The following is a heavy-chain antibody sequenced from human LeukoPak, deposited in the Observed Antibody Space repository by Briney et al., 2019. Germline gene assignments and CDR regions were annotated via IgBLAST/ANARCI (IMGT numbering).Heavy chain of an antibody. CDR3: ARDTDYDSPLGY. CDR2: VYTSGST. V-gene: IGHV4-4*07. CDR1: GGSFSGYY. D-gene: IGHD3-22*01. Sequence: PSETLSLTCAIYGGSFSGYYLSWIRQPAGKGLEWIWRVYTSGSTNYNPSLKSRVTMSVDTSKNQVSLKLNSVTAADTAVYYCARDTDYDSPLGYWGQRTLVTVSS. J-gene: IGHJ4*02.